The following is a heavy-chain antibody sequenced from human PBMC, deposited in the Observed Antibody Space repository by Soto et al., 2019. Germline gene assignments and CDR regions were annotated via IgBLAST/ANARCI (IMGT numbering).Heavy chain of an antibody. J-gene: IGHJ4*02. D-gene: IGHD4-17*01. V-gene: IGHV1-46*01. Sequence: ASVKVSCKXSGYTFTSYYMHWVRQAPGQGLEWMGIINPSGGSTSYAQKFQGRVTMTRDTSTSTVYMELSSLRSEDTAVYYCARDRYGDYYFDYWGQGTLVTVSS. CDR2: INPSGGST. CDR1: GYTFTSYY. CDR3: ARDRYGDYYFDY.